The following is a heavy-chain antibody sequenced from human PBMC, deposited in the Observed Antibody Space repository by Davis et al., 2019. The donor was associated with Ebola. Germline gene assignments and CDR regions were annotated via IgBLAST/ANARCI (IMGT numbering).Heavy chain of an antibody. CDR3: ARDPDYGDFLLGYYGMDV. V-gene: IGHV3-23*01. D-gene: IGHD4-17*01. Sequence: GGSLRLSCAASGFTFSSYAMSWVRQAPGKGLEWVSTISGSGGSTYYADSVKGRFTISRDNAKNSLYLQMNSLRAEDTAVYYCARDPDYGDFLLGYYGMDVWGKGTTVTVSS. CDR1: GFTFSSYA. CDR2: ISGSGGST. J-gene: IGHJ6*04.